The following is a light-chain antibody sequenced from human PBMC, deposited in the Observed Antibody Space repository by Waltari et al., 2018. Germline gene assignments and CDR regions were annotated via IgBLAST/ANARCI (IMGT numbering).Light chain of an antibody. Sequence: EIVLTQSPGTLSLSPGERATLSCRASQSVSGNSLGWYQQKPGQAHRRLIYGVSNRATGIPDRFIGSGSGTDFTLTISRLEPEDFAVYYCQQYGSSPVTFGGGTKVEIK. V-gene: IGKV3-20*01. CDR1: QSVSGNS. CDR3: QQYGSSPVT. J-gene: IGKJ4*01. CDR2: GVS.